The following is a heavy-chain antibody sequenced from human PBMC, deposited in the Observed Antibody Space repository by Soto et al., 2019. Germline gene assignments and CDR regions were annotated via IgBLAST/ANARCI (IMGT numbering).Heavy chain of an antibody. V-gene: IGHV3-23*01. CDR3: AKAQAGSPSRYNCASYGMAV. Sequence: GGSLRLSCAASGFTFSSYAMSWVRQAPGKGLEWVSAISGSGASTYYADSVKGRFTISRENSKNTLYLQMNSLRAEDTAVYYSAKAQAGSPSRYNCASYGMAVCGKGKMVTVPS. J-gene: IGHJ6*01. D-gene: IGHD2-2*02. CDR2: ISGSGAST. CDR1: GFTFSSYA.